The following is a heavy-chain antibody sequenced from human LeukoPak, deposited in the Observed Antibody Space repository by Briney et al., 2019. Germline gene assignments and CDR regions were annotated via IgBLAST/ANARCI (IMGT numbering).Heavy chain of an antibody. Sequence: GASVKVSCKTSGGSFGSTAISWVRQAPGQGLEWMGGIIPIFGTANYAQKFQGRVTITADESTSTAYMELSSLRSEDTAVYYCARIIVGATSAFDIWGQGTMVTVSS. J-gene: IGHJ3*02. D-gene: IGHD1-26*01. V-gene: IGHV1-69*01. CDR1: GGSFGSTA. CDR2: IIPIFGTA. CDR3: ARIIVGATSAFDI.